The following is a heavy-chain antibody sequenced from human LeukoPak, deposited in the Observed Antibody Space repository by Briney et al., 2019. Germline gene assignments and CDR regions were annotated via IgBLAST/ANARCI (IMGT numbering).Heavy chain of an antibody. Sequence: PSETLSLTCAVSGGSISSYYWSWIRQPAGKGLEWIGRIYTSGSTNYNPSLKSRVTMSVDTSKNQFSLKLSSVTAADTAVYYCARESDYGDYFYMDVWGKGTTVTISS. CDR1: GGSISSYY. J-gene: IGHJ6*03. V-gene: IGHV4-4*07. CDR3: ARESDYGDYFYMDV. D-gene: IGHD4-17*01. CDR2: IYTSGST.